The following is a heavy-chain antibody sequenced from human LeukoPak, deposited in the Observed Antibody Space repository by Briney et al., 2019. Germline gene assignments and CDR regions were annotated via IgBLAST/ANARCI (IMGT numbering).Heavy chain of an antibody. J-gene: IGHJ5*02. Sequence: GGSLRLSCAASGFTFSSYAMHWVRQAPGKGLEWVAVISYDGSNKYYADSVKGRFTISRDNSKNTLYLQMNSLRAEDTAVYYCARGPGYCSSTSCYSGASIDPWGQETLVTVSS. CDR2: ISYDGSNK. V-gene: IGHV3-30-3*01. CDR3: ARGPGYCSSTSCYSGASIDP. CDR1: GFTFSSYA. D-gene: IGHD2-2*01.